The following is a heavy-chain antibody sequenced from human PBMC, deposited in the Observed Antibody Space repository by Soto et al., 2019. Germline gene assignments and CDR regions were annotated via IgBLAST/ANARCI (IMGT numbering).Heavy chain of an antibody. Sequence: GESLKISCKGCGYSFTSYWIGWVRQIPWKGLEWMGIIYPGDSDTRYSPSFQGQVTISADKSISTAYLQWSSLKASATAMYYCARHPRLELYCLGSSHYYYYYHKDFWGRGTSVTVSS. CDR1: GYSFTSYW. V-gene: IGHV5-51*01. CDR2: IYPGDSDT. D-gene: IGHD3-10*01. J-gene: IGHJ6*03. CDR3: ARHPRLELYCLGSSHYYYYYHKDF.